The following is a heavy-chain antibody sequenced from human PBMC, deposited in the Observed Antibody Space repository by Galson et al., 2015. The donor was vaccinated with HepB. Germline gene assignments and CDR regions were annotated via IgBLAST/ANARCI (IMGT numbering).Heavy chain of an antibody. Sequence: SLRLSCAGSEFTFSSYWMNWVRQAPGKGLEWVANINPDGSEKSYVASLRGRFTVSRDNDKNALYLQMDSLRAEDTAVYYCARRISLVRGIITTPGYYYGMDVWGQGATVSVSS. CDR2: INPDGSEK. D-gene: IGHD3-10*01. CDR3: ARRISLVRGIITTPGYYYGMDV. CDR1: EFTFSSYW. V-gene: IGHV3-7*03. J-gene: IGHJ6*02.